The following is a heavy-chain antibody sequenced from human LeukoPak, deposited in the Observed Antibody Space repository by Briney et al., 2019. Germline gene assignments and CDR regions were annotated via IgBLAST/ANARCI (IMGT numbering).Heavy chain of an antibody. D-gene: IGHD6-13*01. Sequence: SETLSLTCTVSGGSISSSSYYWGWIRQPPGKGLEWIGEINHSGSTNYNPSLKSRVTISVDTSKNQFSLKLSSVTAADTAVYYCASRYSSSWPFDYWGQGTLVTVSS. V-gene: IGHV4-39*07. CDR1: GGSISSSSYY. CDR2: INHSGST. J-gene: IGHJ4*02. CDR3: ASRYSSSWPFDY.